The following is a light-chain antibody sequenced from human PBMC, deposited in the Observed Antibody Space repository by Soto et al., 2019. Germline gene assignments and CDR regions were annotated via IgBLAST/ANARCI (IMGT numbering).Light chain of an antibody. CDR3: CSYAGSTTYV. CDR1: SNDVGSYNL. J-gene: IGLJ1*01. V-gene: IGLV2-23*01. Sequence: QPASVSGSPGQSITISCTGTSNDVGSYNLVSWYQQHPGKAPKLMIYEASERPSGVSNRFSGSKSGNTASLTISGLQADDEADYYCCSYAGSTTYVFGSGTKVTVL. CDR2: EAS.